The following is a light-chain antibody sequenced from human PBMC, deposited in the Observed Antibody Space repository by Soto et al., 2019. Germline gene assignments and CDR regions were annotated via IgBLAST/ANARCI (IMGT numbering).Light chain of an antibody. CDR2: KVS. V-gene: IGLV2-14*03. Sequence: QSVLTQPASVSGSPGQSITISCTGTSSDVGHPYNYVSWYQQHPGKAPKLLIFKVSNRPSGISGRFSGSKSGNTASLPISGLQAEDEADYYCMSYIDSTSTHWVLGGGTKVT. CDR3: MSYIDSTSTHWV. J-gene: IGLJ3*02. CDR1: SSDVGHPYNY.